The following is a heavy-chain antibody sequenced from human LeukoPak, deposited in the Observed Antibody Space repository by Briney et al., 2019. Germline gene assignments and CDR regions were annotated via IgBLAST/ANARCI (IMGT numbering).Heavy chain of an antibody. CDR3: ARVRGDYDILHSPDLGAFDI. J-gene: IGHJ3*02. V-gene: IGHV1-46*01. CDR2: INPSGGSI. D-gene: IGHD3-9*01. Sequence: ASVKVSCKASGYTFTSYDMHWVRQAPGQGREWMGIINPSGGSISYAQTFQGRVTMTRAMSPSPVYMELSSLRSEDTAVYYCARVRGDYDILHSPDLGAFDIWGQGTMVTVSS. CDR1: GYTFTSYD.